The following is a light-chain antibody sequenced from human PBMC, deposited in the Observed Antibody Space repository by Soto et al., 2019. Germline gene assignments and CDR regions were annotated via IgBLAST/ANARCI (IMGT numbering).Light chain of an antibody. J-gene: IGLJ3*02. CDR1: SSDVGSYNL. V-gene: IGLV2-23*03. CDR2: EGN. CDR3: CSSAGSSTFWV. Sequence: QYVLTQPASVSGSPGQSITISCTGTSSDVGSYNLVSWYQQHPGNAPKLMIYEGNKRPSGVSNRFSGSKSGNTASLTISGLQAEDEADYYCCSSAGSSTFWVFGGGTKLTVL.